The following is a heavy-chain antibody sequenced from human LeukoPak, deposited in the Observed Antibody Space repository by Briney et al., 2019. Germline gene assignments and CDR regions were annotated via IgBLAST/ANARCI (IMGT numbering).Heavy chain of an antibody. CDR2: ISSNGGST. V-gene: IGHV3-64*01. J-gene: IGHJ4*02. D-gene: IGHD2-8*02. CDR1: GFTFSSYA. Sequence: GGSLRLSCAASGFTFSSYAMHWVRQAPGRGLEYVSAISSNGGSTYYANSVKGRFTISRDNSKNTLYLQMGSLRAEDMAVYYCARDRSMVTTLGVYYFDYWGQGTLVTVSS. CDR3: ARDRSMVTTLGVYYFDY.